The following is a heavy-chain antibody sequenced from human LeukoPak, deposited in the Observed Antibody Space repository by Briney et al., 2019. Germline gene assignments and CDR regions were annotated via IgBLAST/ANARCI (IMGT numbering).Heavy chain of an antibody. CDR2: IYYSGST. CDR1: GGSISSYY. CDR3: ARSIAAAGWFDP. Sequence: SETLSLTCTVSGGSISSYYWSWIRQPSGKGLEWIGYIYYSGSTNYNPSLKSRVTISVDTSKNQFSLKLSSVTAADTAVYYCARSIAAAGWFDPWGQGTLVTVSS. V-gene: IGHV4-59*01. J-gene: IGHJ5*02. D-gene: IGHD6-13*01.